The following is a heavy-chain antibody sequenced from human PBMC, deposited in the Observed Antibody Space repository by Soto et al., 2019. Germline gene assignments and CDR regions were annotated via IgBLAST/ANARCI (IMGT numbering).Heavy chain of an antibody. CDR1: GYSFTTYW. J-gene: IGHJ6*02. CDR2: IYPGDSDT. V-gene: IGHV5-51*01. CDR3: TRPSYCISTSCYFGSYYYGMDV. Sequence: GESLKLSCKASGYSFTTYWIGWVRQMPGKGLEWMGIIYPGDSDTKYSPSLQGQVTISADTSISIAYPQMNSLKTEDTAVYYCTRPSYCISTSCYFGSYYYGMDVWGQGTTVTVSS. D-gene: IGHD2-2*01.